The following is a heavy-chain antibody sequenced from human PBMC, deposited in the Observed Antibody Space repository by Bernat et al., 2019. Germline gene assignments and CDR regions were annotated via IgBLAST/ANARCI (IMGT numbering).Heavy chain of an antibody. CDR3: AKGGQGSGSYYYYYGMDV. CDR1: GFTFSSYA. Sequence: EVQLLESGGGLVQPGGSLRLSCAASGFTFSSYAMSWVRQAPGKGLEWVSAISGSGGSTYYADSVKGRFTISRDNSKNTLYLQMNSLRAEDTAVYYCAKGGQGSGSYYYYYGMDVWGQATTVTVSS. V-gene: IGHV3-23*01. J-gene: IGHJ6*02. D-gene: IGHD3-10*01. CDR2: ISGSGGST.